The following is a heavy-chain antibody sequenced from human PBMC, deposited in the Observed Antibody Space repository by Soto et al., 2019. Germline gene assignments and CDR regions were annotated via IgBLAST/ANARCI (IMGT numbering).Heavy chain of an antibody. CDR1: GYSFTSYW. Sequence: PGESLKISCKGSGYSFTSYWISWVRQMPGKGLEWMGRIDPSDSYTNYSPSFQGHVTISADKSISTAYLQWSSLKASDTAMYYCARDGSSSHYYYYYGMDVWGQGTTVTVSS. J-gene: IGHJ6*02. CDR2: IDPSDSYT. V-gene: IGHV5-10-1*01. CDR3: ARDGSSSHYYYYYGMDV. D-gene: IGHD6-6*01.